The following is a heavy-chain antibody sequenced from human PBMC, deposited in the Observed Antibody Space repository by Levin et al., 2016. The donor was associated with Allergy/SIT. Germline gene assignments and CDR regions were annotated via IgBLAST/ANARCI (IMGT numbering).Heavy chain of an antibody. V-gene: IGHV3-21*01. D-gene: IGHD2-2*01. CDR2: ISSSSSYI. CDR3: AKGDCSSTSCYYYYYMDV. J-gene: IGHJ6*03. Sequence: WIRQPPGKGLGWVSSISSSSSYIYYADSVKGRFTISRDNAKNSLYLQMNSLRAEDTAVYYCAKGDCSSTSCYYYYYMDVWGKGTTVTVSS.